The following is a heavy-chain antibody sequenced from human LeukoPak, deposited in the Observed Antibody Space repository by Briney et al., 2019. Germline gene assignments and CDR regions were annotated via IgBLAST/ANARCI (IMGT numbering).Heavy chain of an antibody. J-gene: IGHJ4*02. D-gene: IGHD2-15*01. CDR2: INPNSGGT. CDR1: GYTFTSYD. CDR3: ARVGYCSGGSCYSGGGGIDY. V-gene: IGHV1-2*02. Sequence: ASVKVSCEASGYTFTSYDINWVRQAPGQGLEWMGWINPNSGGTNYAQKFQGRVTMTRDTSISTAYMELSRLRSDDTAVYYCARVGYCSGGSCYSGGGGIDYWGQGTLVTVSS.